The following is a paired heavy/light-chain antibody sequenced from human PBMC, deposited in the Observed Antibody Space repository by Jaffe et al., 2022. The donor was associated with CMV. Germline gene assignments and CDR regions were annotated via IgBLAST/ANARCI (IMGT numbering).Heavy chain of an antibody. CDR1: GIAFRTYW. CDR3: ARDSGGYVDS. CDR2: IKEDGNEK. J-gene: IGHJ4*02. D-gene: IGHD6-13*01. Sequence: EVQLVESGGGLVQPGGSLRLSCAASGIAFRTYWMSWVRQAPGKGLEWVANIKEDGNEKLYMDSVRGRFTISRDNAKNSVYLQMNSLRAEDTAVYYCARDSGGYVDSWGQGTLVTVSS. V-gene: IGHV3-7*01.
Light chain of an antibody. CDR1: NIGNKN. CDR2: RDT. J-gene: IGLJ2*01. CDR3: QVWDSSSGGV. V-gene: IGLV3-9*01. Sequence: SYELIQPLSVSVALGQTAGLSCGGNNIGNKNVHWYQQKPGQAPVLVLYRDTNRPSGIPERFSGSNSGNTATLTISRTQAGDEADYYCQVWDSSSGGVFGGGTKLTVL.